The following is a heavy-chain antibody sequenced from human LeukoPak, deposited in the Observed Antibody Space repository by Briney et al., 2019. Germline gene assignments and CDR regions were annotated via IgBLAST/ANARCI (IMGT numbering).Heavy chain of an antibody. CDR1: GFTFSSYA. Sequence: GSLRLSCAASGFTFSSYAMSWVRQPPGKGLEWIGEINHSGSTNYNPSLKSRVTISVDTSKNQFSLKLSSVTAADTAVYYCARDSYYYGSAFDYWGQGTLVTVSS. CDR3: ARDSYYYGSAFDY. V-gene: IGHV4-34*01. D-gene: IGHD3-10*01. CDR2: INHSGST. J-gene: IGHJ4*02.